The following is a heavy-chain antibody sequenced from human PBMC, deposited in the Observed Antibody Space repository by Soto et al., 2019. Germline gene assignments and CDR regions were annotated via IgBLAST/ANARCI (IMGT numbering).Heavy chain of an antibody. CDR1: GFTFSTYS. J-gene: IGHJ6*02. V-gene: IGHV3-48*02. CDR3: ARGGSSSDNGMDV. D-gene: IGHD6-6*01. Sequence: PGGSLRLSCAASGFTFSTYSMNWVRQAPGKGLEWVSYMSSRSLTIYYTDSVKGRFTISRDNTKNSLYLQMNSLRDEDTAVYYCARGGSSSDNGMDVWGQGTTVTVSS. CDR2: MSSRSLTI.